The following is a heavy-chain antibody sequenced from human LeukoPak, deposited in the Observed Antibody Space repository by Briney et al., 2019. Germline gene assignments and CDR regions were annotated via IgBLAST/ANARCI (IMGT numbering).Heavy chain of an antibody. Sequence: GASVKVSYKASGYTFTGYYMHWVRQAPGQGLEWMGWINPNSGGTNYAQKFQGRVTMTRDTSISTAYMELSRLRSDDTAVYYCASEYYYDSSGYYRVLGYWGQGTLVTVSS. V-gene: IGHV1-2*02. CDR1: GYTFTGYY. CDR2: INPNSGGT. CDR3: ASEYYYDSSGYYRVLGY. J-gene: IGHJ4*02. D-gene: IGHD3-22*01.